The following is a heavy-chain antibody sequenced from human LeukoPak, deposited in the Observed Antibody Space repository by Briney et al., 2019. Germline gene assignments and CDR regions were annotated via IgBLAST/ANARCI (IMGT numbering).Heavy chain of an antibody. CDR1: GYTFTVYY. J-gene: IGHJ6*02. D-gene: IGHD3-3*01. Sequence: ASVKVSCKASGYTFTVYYMHWVRQAPGQGLEWMGWINPNSGGTNYAQKFQGRVTMTRDTSISTAYMELSRLRSDDTAVYYCARDSNYDFWSGLSNYYYYGMDVWGQGTTVTVSS. V-gene: IGHV1-2*02. CDR2: INPNSGGT. CDR3: ARDSNYDFWSGLSNYYYYGMDV.